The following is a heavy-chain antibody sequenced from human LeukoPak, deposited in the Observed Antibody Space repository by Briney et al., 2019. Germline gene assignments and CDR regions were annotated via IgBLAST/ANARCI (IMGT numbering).Heavy chain of an antibody. D-gene: IGHD3-10*01. Sequence: PGGSLRLSCAASGFTFSSYWMHWVRQAPGKGLVWVSRINSDGSSTSYADSVKGRFTNSRDNAKNTLYLQMNSLRAEDTAVYYCASLPNYYGSGSFGYGMDVWGQGTTVTVSS. CDR3: ASLPNYYGSGSFGYGMDV. CDR2: INSDGSST. J-gene: IGHJ6*02. CDR1: GFTFSSYW. V-gene: IGHV3-74*01.